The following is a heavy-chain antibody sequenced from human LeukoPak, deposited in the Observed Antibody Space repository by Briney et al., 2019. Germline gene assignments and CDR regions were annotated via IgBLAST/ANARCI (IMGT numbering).Heavy chain of an antibody. CDR1: GYTFTPYF. CDR3: ARDLSSTANWEFDY. Sequence: ASVKVSCKASGYTFTPYFIHWVRQAPGQGLEWMGRINLDSGGTYYPQKFQGRITMTRDTSISTAYVELNGLTSDDTAVYYCARDLSSTANWEFDYWGQGTQVTVSS. CDR2: INLDSGGT. V-gene: IGHV1-2*06. D-gene: IGHD5/OR15-5a*01. J-gene: IGHJ4*02.